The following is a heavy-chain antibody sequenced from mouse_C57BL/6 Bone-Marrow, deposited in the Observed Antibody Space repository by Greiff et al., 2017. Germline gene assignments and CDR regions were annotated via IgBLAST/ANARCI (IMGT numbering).Heavy chain of an antibody. J-gene: IGHJ4*01. Sequence: EVKVEESGGGLVQPGGSMKLSCAASGFTFSDAWMDWVRQSPEKGLEWVAEIRNKANNHATYYAESVKGRFTISRDDSKSSVYLQMNSLRAEDTGIYYCTRPYGNYEYYYAMDYWGQGTSVTVSS. V-gene: IGHV6-6*01. CDR3: TRPYGNYEYYYAMDY. CDR2: IRNKANNHAT. CDR1: GFTFSDAW. D-gene: IGHD2-1*01.